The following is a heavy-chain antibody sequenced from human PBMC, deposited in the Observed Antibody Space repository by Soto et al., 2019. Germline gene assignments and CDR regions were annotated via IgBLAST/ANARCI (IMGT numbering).Heavy chain of an antibody. CDR2: IWYDGSNK. CDR3: ARGGYRLVYYYYYGMDV. Sequence: GGSLRLSCAASGFTFSSYGMHWVRQAPGKGLEWVAVIWYDGSNKYYADSVKGRFTISRENSKNTLYLQMNSLGAGDTAGYYCARGGYRLVYYYYYGMDVWGQGTTVTVSS. V-gene: IGHV3-33*01. D-gene: IGHD1-1*01. CDR1: GFTFSSYG. J-gene: IGHJ6*02.